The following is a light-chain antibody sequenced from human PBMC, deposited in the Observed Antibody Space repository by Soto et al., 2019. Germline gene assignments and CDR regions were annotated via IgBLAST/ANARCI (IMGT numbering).Light chain of an antibody. V-gene: IGLV2-18*02. CDR2: EVS. CDR3: SSYTSSSTFVV. Sequence: QSVLAQPPSVSGSPGQSVTICCTGASSDVGSYNRVSWYQQPPGTAPKLMIYEVSNRPSGVPDRFSGSKSGNTASLTISGLQAEDEADYYCSSYTSSSTFVVFGGGTKVTVL. CDR1: SSDVGSYNR. J-gene: IGLJ2*01.